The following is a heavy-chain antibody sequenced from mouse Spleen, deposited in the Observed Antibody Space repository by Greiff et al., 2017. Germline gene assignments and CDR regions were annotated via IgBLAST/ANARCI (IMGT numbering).Heavy chain of an antibody. CDR1: GYTFTDYE. Sequence: QVQLQQSGAELVRPGASVTLSCKASGYTFTDYEMHWVKQTPVHGLEWIGAIDPETGGTAYNQKFKGKAILTADKSSSTAYMELRSLTSEDSAVYYCTRSFITTATSFDYWGQGTTLTVSS. CDR3: TRSFITTATSFDY. J-gene: IGHJ2*01. V-gene: IGHV1-15*01. CDR2: IDPETGGT. D-gene: IGHD1-2*01.